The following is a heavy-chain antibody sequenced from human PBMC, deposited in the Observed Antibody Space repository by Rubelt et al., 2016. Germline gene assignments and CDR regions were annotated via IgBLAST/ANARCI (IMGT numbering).Heavy chain of an antibody. CDR3: ARRPIAVAGLDY. V-gene: IGHV4-4*07. CDR1: GGSISSYY. Sequence: QVQLQESGPGLVKPSETLSLTCTVSGGSISSYYWSWIRPPAGKGLEWIGRIYTSGSTNYNPSLKSRVTMSVDTSKNQFSLNLRSVTAADSAVDFGARRPIAVAGLDYWGQGTLVTVSS. J-gene: IGHJ4*02. CDR2: IYTSGST. D-gene: IGHD6-19*01.